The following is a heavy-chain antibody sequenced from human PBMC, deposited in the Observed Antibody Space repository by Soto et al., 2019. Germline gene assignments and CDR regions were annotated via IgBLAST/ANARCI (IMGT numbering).Heavy chain of an antibody. CDR3: ARDVTRWERRGLFDP. V-gene: IGHV4-59*01. Sequence: PSETLSLTCSVSGGSIVGYYWSWIRQPPGKGLEWIGFIYYSGNTSYNPSLGSRVTISLDTSKNQFSLKLTSATAADTALYYCARDVTRWERRGLFDPWGRGALVTVSS. D-gene: IGHD1-26*01. CDR1: GGSIVGYY. J-gene: IGHJ5*02. CDR2: IYYSGNT.